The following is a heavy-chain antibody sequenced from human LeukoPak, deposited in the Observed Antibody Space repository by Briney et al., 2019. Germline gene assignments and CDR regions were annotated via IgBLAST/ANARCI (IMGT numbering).Heavy chain of an antibody. CDR3: ARDRYYDLWSGPRSHFDY. D-gene: IGHD3-3*01. CDR2: IYTSGST. V-gene: IGHV4-4*07. J-gene: IGHJ4*02. Sequence: SETLSLTCTVSGGSISSYYWSWIRQPAGKGLGWIGRIYTSGSTNYNPSLKSRVTMSVDTSKNQFSLKLSSVTAADTAVYYCARDRYYDLWSGPRSHFDYWSQGTLVTVS. CDR1: GGSISSYY.